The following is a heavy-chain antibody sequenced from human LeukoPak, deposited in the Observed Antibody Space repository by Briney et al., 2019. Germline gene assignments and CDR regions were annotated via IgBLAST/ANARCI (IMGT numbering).Heavy chain of an antibody. CDR3: AAFLTGYPYYFDY. V-gene: IGHV4-59*01. D-gene: IGHD3-9*01. CDR2: IYYSGST. J-gene: IGHJ4*02. Sequence: PSETLSLTCTVSGGPISSYYWSWIRQPPGKGLEWIGYIYYSGSTNYNPSLKSRVTISVDTSKNQFSLKLSSVTAADTAVYYCAAFLTGYPYYFDYWGQGTLVTVSS. CDR1: GGPISSYY.